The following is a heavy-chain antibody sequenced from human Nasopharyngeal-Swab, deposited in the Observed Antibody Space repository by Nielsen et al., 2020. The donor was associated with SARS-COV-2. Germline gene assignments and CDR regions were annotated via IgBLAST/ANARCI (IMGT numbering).Heavy chain of an antibody. V-gene: IGHV3-23*01. Sequence: GGSLRLSCVASGYSFRTYGMTWVRQAPGKGLEWVAAISGSGDISGSGRSTDYADSVKGRFTISRDNSKNTLYLQMNSLRAEDTAIYFCANLIAAAGNWYFDLWGRGTLRTVSP. CDR1: GYSFRTYG. CDR2: ISGSGDISGSGRST. CDR3: ANLIAAAGNWYFDL. J-gene: IGHJ2*01. D-gene: IGHD6-13*01.